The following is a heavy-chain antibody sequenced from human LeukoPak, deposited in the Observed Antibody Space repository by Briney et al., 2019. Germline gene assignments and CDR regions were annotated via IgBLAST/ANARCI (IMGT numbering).Heavy chain of an antibody. D-gene: IGHD2-15*01. Sequence: PGGSLRLSCAASGFTFSSYSMTWVRQAPGKGLEWVSVIYSGGSTYYADSVKGRFTISRHNSKNTLYLQMNSLRAEDTAVYYCARTTSCSSGVSCYFDYWGQGTLVTVSS. CDR3: ARTTSCSSGVSCYFDY. CDR2: IYSGGST. CDR1: GFTFSSYS. J-gene: IGHJ4*02. V-gene: IGHV3-53*04.